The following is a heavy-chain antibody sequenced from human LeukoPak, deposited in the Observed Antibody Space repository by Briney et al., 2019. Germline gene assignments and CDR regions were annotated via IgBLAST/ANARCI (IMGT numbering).Heavy chain of an antibody. CDR3: ARDPTRSPGGGFFSPLGY. CDR1: GYTFTHYA. CDR2: NNTNTATP. V-gene: IGHV7-4-1*02. Sequence: ASVKLSCKASGYTFTHYAINWVRQAPGQGLEWMGWNNTNTATPMYAQGFSGRFVFSLDVSDSTAYLQISSLKAGDTAVYYCARDPTRSPGGGFFSPLGYWGQDRWSPSPQ. J-gene: IGHJ4*01. D-gene: IGHD2-15*01.